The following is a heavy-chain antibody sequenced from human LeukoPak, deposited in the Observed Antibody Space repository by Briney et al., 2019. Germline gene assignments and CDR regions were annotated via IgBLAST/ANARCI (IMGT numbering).Heavy chain of an antibody. V-gene: IGHV3-74*01. CDR1: GFTFKLYW. Sequence: GGSLRLSCAASGFTFKLYWMHWVRQVPGKRPVWVSRINDDGSDAVYADSVRGRFTISRDDAKNTVYLQMNNLRAEDTAVYHCVRGGPSTWSWGQGTLVTVSS. J-gene: IGHJ5*02. D-gene: IGHD2-15*01. CDR3: VRGGPSTWS. CDR2: INDDGSDA.